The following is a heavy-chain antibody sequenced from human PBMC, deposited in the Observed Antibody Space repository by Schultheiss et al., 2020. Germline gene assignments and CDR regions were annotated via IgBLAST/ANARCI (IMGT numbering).Heavy chain of an antibody. Sequence: SETLSLTCSVSGGSISTSNYYWGWIRQSPGKGLEWIASIYYTGSTNYNPSLKSRVTISVDKSKNQFSLKLSSVTAADTAVYYCARAPRAAYYYYYGMDVWGQGTTVTVSS. V-gene: IGHV4-39*07. J-gene: IGHJ6*02. CDR1: GGSISTSNYY. CDR2: IYYTGST. CDR3: ARAPRAAYYYYYGMDV. D-gene: IGHD6-25*01.